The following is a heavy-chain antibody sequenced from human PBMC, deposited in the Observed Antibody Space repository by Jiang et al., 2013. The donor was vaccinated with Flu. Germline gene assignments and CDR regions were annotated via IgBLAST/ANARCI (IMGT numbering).Heavy chain of an antibody. D-gene: IGHD2-15*01. CDR1: GGSISSSSYY. CDR3: ARLGGRYCSGESCFGD. CDR2: LYYSVST. J-gene: IGHJ4*02. Sequence: LLKPSETLSLTCTVSGGSISSSSYYWAWIRQPPGKGLEWIGTLYYSVSTYYNPSLKSRVTISADMSKNHFSLRLNTVTAADTAVYYCARLGGRYCSGESCFGDWGLGTLVTVSS. V-gene: IGHV4-39*07.